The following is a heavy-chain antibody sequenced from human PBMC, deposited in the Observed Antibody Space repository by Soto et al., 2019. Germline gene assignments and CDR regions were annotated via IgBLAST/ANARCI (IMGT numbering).Heavy chain of an antibody. J-gene: IGHJ6*02. V-gene: IGHV1-46*01. D-gene: IGHD4-4*01. CDR3: ARDRRIRVTPRLHSAGAWNGMDV. Sequence: ASVKVSCKASGYTFTSYYMHWVRQAPGQGLEWMGIINPSGGSTSYAQKFQGRVAMTRDTSTSTVYMELSSLRSEDTAVYYCARDRRIRVTPRLHSAGAWNGMDVWGQGTTVTVSS. CDR2: INPSGGST. CDR1: GYTFTSYY.